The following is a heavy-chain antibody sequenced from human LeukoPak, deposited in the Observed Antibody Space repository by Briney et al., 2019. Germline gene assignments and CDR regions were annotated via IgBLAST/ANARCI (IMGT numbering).Heavy chain of an antibody. J-gene: IGHJ6*03. D-gene: IGHD6-13*01. CDR2: INHSGST. CDR1: GGSISSHF. Sequence: PSETLSLTCTVFGGSISSHFWSWIRQPPGKGLEWIGEINHSGSTNYNPSLKSRVTISVDTSKNQFSLKLSSVTAADTAVYYCARRDSSPYYYYYYMDVWGKGTTVTVSS. CDR3: ARRDSSPYYYYYYMDV. V-gene: IGHV4-34*01.